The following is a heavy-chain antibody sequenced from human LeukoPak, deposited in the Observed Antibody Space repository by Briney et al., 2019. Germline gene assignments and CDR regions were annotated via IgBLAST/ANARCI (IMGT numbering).Heavy chain of an antibody. V-gene: IGHV3-48*03. D-gene: IGHD3-3*01. CDR1: GFIFSDYE. CDR2: ISSSGRTT. J-gene: IGHJ4*02. Sequence: GGSLRLSCAASGFIFSDYEMNWVRQAPGKGLEWVSDISSSGRTTNYADSVKGRFTISRDNAKDSLYLQMNSLRAEDTAVYYCARFWSGYRYFFDYWGQGTLVTVSS. CDR3: ARFWSGYRYFFDY.